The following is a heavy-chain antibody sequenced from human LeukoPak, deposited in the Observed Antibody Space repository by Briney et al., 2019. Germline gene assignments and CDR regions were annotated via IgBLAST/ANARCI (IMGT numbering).Heavy chain of an antibody. CDR3: ARDGGTTGLTGYYYYYMDV. Sequence: GGSLRLSCAASGFTFSSNYMTWVRQAPGKGLEGVSVINSAGNTYYADSVKGRFSISKDSCKNTLYLQMNSLRAEDTAVYYCARDGGTTGLTGYYYYYMDVWGKGTTVTVSS. CDR2: INSAGNT. CDR1: GFTFSSNY. J-gene: IGHJ6*03. V-gene: IGHV3-53*01. D-gene: IGHD3-9*01.